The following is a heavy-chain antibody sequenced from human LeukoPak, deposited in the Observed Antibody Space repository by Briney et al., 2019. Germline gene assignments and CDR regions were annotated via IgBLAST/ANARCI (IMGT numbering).Heavy chain of an antibody. D-gene: IGHD3-9*01. V-gene: IGHV4-34*01. CDR3: TTSSQADYDILTGYYSFDY. CDR2: INHSGST. Sequence: KSSETLSLTCAVYGGSFSGYYWSWIRQPPGKGLEWIGEINHSGSTNYNPSLKSRVTISVDTSKNQFSLKLSSVTVADTAVYYCTTSSQADYDILTGYYSFDYWGQGTLVTVSS. J-gene: IGHJ4*02. CDR1: GGSFSGYY.